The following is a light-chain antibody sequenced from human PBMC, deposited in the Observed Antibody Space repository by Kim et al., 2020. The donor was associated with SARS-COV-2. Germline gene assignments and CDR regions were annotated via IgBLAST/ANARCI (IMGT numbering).Light chain of an antibody. CDR3: SAWDSSLNAWV. CDR1: NNNVGKKG. Sequence: QPATPTCPGNNNNVGKKGAAWLQQHQGHPPKLLSYRNNNRPSGISDRVSASRSENTASLTIAGLQPEDEADYYCSAWDSSLNAWVFGGGTQLTVL. J-gene: IGLJ3*02. CDR2: RNN. V-gene: IGLV10-54*01.